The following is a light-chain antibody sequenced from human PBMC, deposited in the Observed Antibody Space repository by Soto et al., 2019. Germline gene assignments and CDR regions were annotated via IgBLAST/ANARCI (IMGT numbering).Light chain of an antibody. CDR3: QQYNNWWT. CDR1: QSVSSN. J-gene: IGKJ1*01. CDR2: GAS. Sequence: IGLSESPGTLSLSQGERATLSCRASQSVSSNLAWYQQKPGQAPRLLIYGASTRATGIPARFSGSGSGTGFTLTISSLQSEDFAVYYCQQYNNWWTFGQGTNVDI. V-gene: IGKV3-15*01.